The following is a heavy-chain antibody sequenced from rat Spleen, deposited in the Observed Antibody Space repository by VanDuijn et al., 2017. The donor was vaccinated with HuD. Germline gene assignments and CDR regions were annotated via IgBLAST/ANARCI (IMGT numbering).Heavy chain of an antibody. CDR3: ARHLTTVVTYAGWFAY. Sequence: EVQLVESGGGLVQPGRSMRLSCAASGFTFSSFPMAWVRQAPTKGLGWVATISTGGGSTYYRDSVKGRFTISRDNAKSTLYLQMNSLRSEDTATYYCARHLTTVVTYAGWFAYWGQGTLVTVSS. CDR1: GFTFSSFP. J-gene: IGHJ3*01. D-gene: IGHD1-1*01. V-gene: IGHV5-46*01. CDR2: ISTGGGST.